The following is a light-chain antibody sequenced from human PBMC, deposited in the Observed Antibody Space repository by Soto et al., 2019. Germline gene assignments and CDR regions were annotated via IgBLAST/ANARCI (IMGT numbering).Light chain of an antibody. CDR3: QQYNSWPLT. CDR1: QSVSSK. J-gene: IGKJ3*01. CDR2: GAS. Sequence: ETEMTQSPATLSVSPGERATISCRASQSVSSKLAWYQQKVGQSPRLLIHGASTRAIGVPSRFSGSGSGTEFTLTISSLQSEDFAVYYCQQYNSWPLTFGPGTKVDIK. V-gene: IGKV3-15*01.